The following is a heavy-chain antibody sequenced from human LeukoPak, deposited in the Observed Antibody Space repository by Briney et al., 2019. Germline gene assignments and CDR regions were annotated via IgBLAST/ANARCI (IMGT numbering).Heavy chain of an antibody. J-gene: IGHJ5*02. Sequence: ASVKVSCKASGYTFTSYDINWVRQATGQGLGWMGWMNPNSGNTGYAQKFQGRVTMTRNTSISTAYMELSSLRSEDTAVYNCARGPSRRGARSPTNWFDPWGQGTLVTVSS. V-gene: IGHV1-8*01. D-gene: IGHD3-10*01. CDR2: MNPNSGNT. CDR1: GYTFTSYD. CDR3: ARGPSRRGARSPTNWFDP.